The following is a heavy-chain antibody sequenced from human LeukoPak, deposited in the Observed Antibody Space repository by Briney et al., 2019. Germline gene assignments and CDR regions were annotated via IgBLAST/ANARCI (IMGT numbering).Heavy chain of an antibody. J-gene: IGHJ5*01. V-gene: IGHV4-34*01. Sequence: SETLSLTCVVYGGSFSGYNWNWIRQPPGKGLEWIGEISHSGATNCNPALKSRVTMSVDTSKNQFSLKLISVTAADTAVYYCARGSPKHDSWGQGTLVTVSS. CDR1: GGSFSGYN. CDR3: ARGSPKHDS. CDR2: ISHSGAT.